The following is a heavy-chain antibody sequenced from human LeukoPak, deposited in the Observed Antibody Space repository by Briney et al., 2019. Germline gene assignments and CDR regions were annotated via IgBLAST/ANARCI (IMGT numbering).Heavy chain of an antibody. CDR1: GGSISSYY. J-gene: IGHJ4*02. CDR3: AREGRGAAAGMDY. V-gene: IGHV4-59*01. Sequence: SETLSLTCAVSGGSISSYYWSWIRQPPGKGLEWIGYIYYSGSTNYNPSLKSRVTISVDTSKNQFSLKLSSVTAADTAVYYCAREGRGAAAGMDYWGQGTLVTVSS. CDR2: IYYSGST. D-gene: IGHD6-13*01.